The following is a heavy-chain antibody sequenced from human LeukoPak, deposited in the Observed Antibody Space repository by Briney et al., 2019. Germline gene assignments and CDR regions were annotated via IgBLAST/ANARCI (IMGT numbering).Heavy chain of an antibody. V-gene: IGHV4-39*01. Sequence: SETLSLTCAVYGGSFSSYYWGWVRQPPGKGLEWIGSIYYSGSTYYNPSLKSRVTISVDTSKNQFSLKLSSVTAADTAVYYCAGLLDIVVVPAAPTFDYWGQGTLVTVSS. CDR2: IYYSGST. J-gene: IGHJ4*02. D-gene: IGHD2-2*01. CDR1: GGSFSSYY. CDR3: AGLLDIVVVPAAPTFDY.